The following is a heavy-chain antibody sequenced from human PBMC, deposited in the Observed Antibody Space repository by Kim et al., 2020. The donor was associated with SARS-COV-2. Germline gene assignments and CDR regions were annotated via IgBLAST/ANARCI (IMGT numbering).Heavy chain of an antibody. CDR2: IYYDGIT. CDR1: GGSISRSDYY. V-gene: IGHV4-39*01. Sequence: SETLSLTCSVSGGSISRSDYYWGWIRQPPGKGLEWIGTIYYDGITYYSSSLKSRVTISVDTSKNQFSLNLSSVTAADTAVYYCAVRSCVSVRCYVGVWGQGTTVTVSS. CDR3: AVRSCVSVRCYVGV. J-gene: IGHJ6*02. D-gene: IGHD2-2*01.